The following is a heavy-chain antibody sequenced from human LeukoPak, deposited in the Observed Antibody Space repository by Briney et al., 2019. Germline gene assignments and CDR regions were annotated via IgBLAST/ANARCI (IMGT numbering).Heavy chain of an antibody. Sequence: SETLSLTCTVSGGSISSSSYYWGWLRQPPGKGLEWIGSIYYSGSTYYNPSLKSRVTISVDTSKNQFSLKLSSVTAADTAVYYCARRPSRYCSGGSCYSTYYFDYWGQGTLVTVSS. D-gene: IGHD2-15*01. J-gene: IGHJ4*02. CDR2: IYYSGST. V-gene: IGHV4-39*01. CDR3: ARRPSRYCSGGSCYSTYYFDY. CDR1: GGSISSSSYY.